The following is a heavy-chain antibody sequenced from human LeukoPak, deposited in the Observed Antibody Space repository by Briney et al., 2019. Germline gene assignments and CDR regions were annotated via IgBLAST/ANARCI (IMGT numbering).Heavy chain of an antibody. D-gene: IGHD2-15*01. CDR2: IHTSGST. CDR1: GGSISSYY. Sequence: PSETLSLTCTVSGGSISSYYWSWIRQPAGKGLEWIGRIHTSGSTNYNPSLKSRVTMSVDTSKNQFSLKLSSVTAADTAVYYCARGGYCSGGSCYSSSGAFDIWGQGTMVTVSS. V-gene: IGHV4-4*07. CDR3: ARGGYCSGGSCYSSSGAFDI. J-gene: IGHJ3*02.